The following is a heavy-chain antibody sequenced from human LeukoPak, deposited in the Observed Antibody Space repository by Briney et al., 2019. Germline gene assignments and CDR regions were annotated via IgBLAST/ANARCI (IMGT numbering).Heavy chain of an antibody. J-gene: IGHJ4*02. D-gene: IGHD6-19*01. CDR1: VGTFSSYA. CDR2: IIPIFYSA. V-gene: IGHV1-69*06. Sequence: SVKVSCKATVGTFSSYAISWVRQALGQRLEWIGGIIPIFYSANCTQKFQGRVTITADKSTSTAYMELSSLTSEDTAVYYCASGFTVAGTIYWGQGTLVTVSS. CDR3: ASGFTVAGTIY.